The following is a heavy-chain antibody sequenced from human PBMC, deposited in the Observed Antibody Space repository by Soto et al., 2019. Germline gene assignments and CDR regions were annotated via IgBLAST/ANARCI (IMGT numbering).Heavy chain of an antibody. CDR3: AREGYSSSWYALGAFDI. J-gene: IGHJ3*02. CDR1: GGSISSYY. Sequence: QVQLQESGPGLVKPSETLSLTCTVSGGSISSYYWSWIRQPPGKGLAWIGYIYYSGSTNYNPSLKSRVTISVDTSKNQFSLKLSSVTAADTAVYYCAREGYSSSWYALGAFDIWGQGTMVTVSS. D-gene: IGHD6-13*01. CDR2: IYYSGST. V-gene: IGHV4-59*01.